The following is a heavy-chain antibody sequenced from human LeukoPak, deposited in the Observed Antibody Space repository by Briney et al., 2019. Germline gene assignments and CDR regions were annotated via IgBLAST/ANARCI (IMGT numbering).Heavy chain of an antibody. V-gene: IGHV1-8*03. CDR2: MNPNSGNT. CDR1: GYTFTSYD. J-gene: IGHJ4*02. Sequence: GASVKVSCKASGYTFTSYDINWVRQATGQGLEWMGWMNPNSGNTGYAQKFQGRVTITRNTSISTAYMELSSLRSEDTAVYYCARGIVPAAPDAFDYWGQGTLVTVSS. D-gene: IGHD2-2*01. CDR3: ARGIVPAAPDAFDY.